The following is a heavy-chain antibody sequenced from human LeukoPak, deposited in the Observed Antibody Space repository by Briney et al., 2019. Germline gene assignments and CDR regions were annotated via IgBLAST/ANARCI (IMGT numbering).Heavy chain of an antibody. CDR3: ARDSSSGYHFDY. V-gene: IGHV3-21*01. D-gene: IGHD6-19*01. CDR2: ISSSSSYI. CDR1: GFTFSSYS. Sequence: PGGSLRLSCAASGFTFSSYSMNWVRQAPGKGLEWVSAISSSSSYIYYADSVKGRFTISRDNAKNSLYLQMNSLRAEDTAVYYCARDSSSGYHFDYWGQGTLVTVSS. J-gene: IGHJ4*02.